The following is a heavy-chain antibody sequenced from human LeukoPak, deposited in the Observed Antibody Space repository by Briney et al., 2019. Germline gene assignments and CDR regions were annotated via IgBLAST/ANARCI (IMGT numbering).Heavy chain of an antibody. CDR1: GFTFSNYA. Sequence: GGSLRLSCATTGFTFSNYAIHWGRQAPGKGLEWVAFISDDGSRQHYADSVKGRFTISRDNSKNTLNLQMNSLRAEDTAVYYCVKDRTGTYTLDYWGQGTLVTVSS. CDR2: ISDDGSRQ. J-gene: IGHJ4*02. D-gene: IGHD3-10*01. CDR3: VKDRTGTYTLDY. V-gene: IGHV3-30-3*01.